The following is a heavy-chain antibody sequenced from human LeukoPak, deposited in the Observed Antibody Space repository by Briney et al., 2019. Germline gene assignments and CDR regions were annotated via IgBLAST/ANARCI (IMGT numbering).Heavy chain of an antibody. Sequence: GGSLSLTCAASGFTFSSYWVSWVRLAPGKGLEWVANIKGDGSEKWYADSVRGRFTNSRDNAQNSVHLQMNSLRAEDTAVYHCARDEYRSRWLLSWREGTLVTVTS. D-gene: IGHD2-2*01. J-gene: IGHJ5*02. CDR3: ARDEYRSRWLLS. CDR2: IKGDGSEK. CDR1: GFTFSSYW. V-gene: IGHV3-7*01.